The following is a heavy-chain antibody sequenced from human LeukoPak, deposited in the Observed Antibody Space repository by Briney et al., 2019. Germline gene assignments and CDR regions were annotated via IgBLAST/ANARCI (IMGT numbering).Heavy chain of an antibody. CDR2: IRQDGNEK. J-gene: IGHJ6*04. Sequence: GGSLRLSCAASGFTFSGYWMAWVRQAPGKGLEWVGNIRQDGNEKNYVDSVKARFTISRDNAKNSLYLQMNSLKGGDTAVYYCAREWNYGLDVWGKGTTVTVSS. CDR3: AREWNYGLDV. CDR1: GFTFSGYW. V-gene: IGHV3-7*03.